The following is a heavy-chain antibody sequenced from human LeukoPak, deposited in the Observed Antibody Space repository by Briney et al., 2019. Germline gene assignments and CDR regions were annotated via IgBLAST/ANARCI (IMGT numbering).Heavy chain of an antibody. CDR2: ISPSTGST. D-gene: IGHD3-10*01. CDR1: AYTFTTYY. Sequence: ASVKVSCKSSAYTFTTYYIHWVRQAPGQGLEWIGMISPSTGSTYYAQRFQGRVTMTRDTSTSTVYMELGSLTSDDTAVYYCARDWRIALVRGVINVPGGMNVWGQGTTVTVPS. V-gene: IGHV1-46*01. J-gene: IGHJ6*02. CDR3: ARDWRIALVRGVINVPGGMNV.